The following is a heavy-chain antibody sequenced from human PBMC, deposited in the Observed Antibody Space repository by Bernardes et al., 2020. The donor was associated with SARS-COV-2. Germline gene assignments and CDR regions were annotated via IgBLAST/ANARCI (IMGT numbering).Heavy chain of an antibody. V-gene: IGHV4-4*07. CDR1: GGSISSYY. CDR3: ARGPVSSTNSYYRRPKNYHYFGMDV. Sequence: SEPLSLTCTVSGGSISSYYWSWIRQPAGKGLEWIGRIYTSGSTIYNPSLLSRVTLSLDTTKNQVSLTLRSVTAADTAVYYCARGPVSSTNSYYRRPKNYHYFGMDVWGQGSTVTVSS. J-gene: IGHJ6*01. D-gene: IGHD2-8*01. CDR2: IYTSGST.